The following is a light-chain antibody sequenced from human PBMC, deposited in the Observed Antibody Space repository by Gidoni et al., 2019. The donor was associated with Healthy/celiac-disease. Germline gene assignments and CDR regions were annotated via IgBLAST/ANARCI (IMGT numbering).Light chain of an antibody. CDR3: QQHGNWPLT. V-gene: IGKV3-11*01. Sequence: ELVLPQSPATLSLSPGERATLSCRPSQRVSSYLAWYQQKPGQAPRLLIYDASNRATGIPARFSGSGSGTDFTLTISSLEPEDFAVYYCQQHGNWPLTFGGGTKVEIK. J-gene: IGKJ4*01. CDR2: DAS. CDR1: QRVSSY.